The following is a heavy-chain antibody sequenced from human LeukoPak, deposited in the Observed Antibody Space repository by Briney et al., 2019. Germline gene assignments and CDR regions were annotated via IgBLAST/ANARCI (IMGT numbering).Heavy chain of an antibody. D-gene: IGHD3-10*01. J-gene: IGHJ4*02. CDR3: ARNRLPGRGPFDY. CDR2: FYSGGST. V-gene: IGHV3-53*04. Sequence: GGSLRLSCAASGFTVSSNYMSWVRQAPGKGLEWVSVFYSGGSTYYADSVKGRFTISRHNSKNTLYLQMNSLRAEDTAVYYCARNRLPGRGPFDYWGQGTLVTVSS. CDR1: GFTVSSNY.